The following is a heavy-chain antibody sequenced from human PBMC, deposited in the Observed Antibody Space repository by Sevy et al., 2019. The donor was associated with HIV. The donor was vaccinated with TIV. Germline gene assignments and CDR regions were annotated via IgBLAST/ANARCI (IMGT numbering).Heavy chain of an antibody. D-gene: IGHD3-22*01. V-gene: IGHV1-24*01. CDR2: FDPEDDET. CDR3: ATTKDYYERSAYPVDY. Sequence: ASVKVSCRVSGYTLTEFAMHWVRQAPGKGLEWMGTFDPEDDETMYAQKFQGRVTLTEDTSTDTAYMELSSLRSEDTAVYYCATTKDYYERSAYPVDYRGQGTLVTVSS. CDR1: GYTLTEFA. J-gene: IGHJ4*02.